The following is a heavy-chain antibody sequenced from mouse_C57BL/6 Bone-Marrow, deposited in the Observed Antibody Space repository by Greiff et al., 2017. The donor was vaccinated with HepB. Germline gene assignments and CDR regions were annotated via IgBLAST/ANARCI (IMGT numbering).Heavy chain of an antibody. V-gene: IGHV5-4*01. CDR2: ISDGGSYT. D-gene: IGHD1-1*01. CDR3: ARERLRTTVVMDY. CDR1: GFTFSSYA. J-gene: IGHJ4*01. Sequence: DVKLVESGGGLVKPGGSLKLSCAASGFTFSSYAMSWVRQTPEKRLEWVATISDGGSYTYYPDNVKGRFTISRDNAKNNLYLQMSHLKSEDTAMYYCARERLRTTVVMDYWGQGTSVTVSS.